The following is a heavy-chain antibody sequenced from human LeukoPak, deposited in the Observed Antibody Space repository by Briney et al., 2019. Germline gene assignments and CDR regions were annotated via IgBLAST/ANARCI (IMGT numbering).Heavy chain of an antibody. V-gene: IGHV4-30-2*01. D-gene: IGHD7-27*01. J-gene: IGHJ4*02. Sequence: SETLSLTCAVSGGSISSGSYSWSWIRQPPGKGLEWIGYIYPRGSTYYNPSLKSRVILSLDKSANQFSLNLSSVTAADTAVYYCARFSPRAMGNYLDFWGQGTLVSVSS. CDR1: GGSISSGSYS. CDR2: IYPRGST. CDR3: ARFSPRAMGNYLDF.